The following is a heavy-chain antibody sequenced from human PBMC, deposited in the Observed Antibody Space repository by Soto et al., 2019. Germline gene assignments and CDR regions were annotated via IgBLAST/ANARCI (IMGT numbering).Heavy chain of an antibody. J-gene: IGHJ6*02. CDR3: AKCMHYYDSSGYSDYGMDV. Sequence: EVQLVESGGGLVQPGRSLRLSCAASGFTFDDYAMHWVRQAPGKGLEWVSGISWNSGSIGYADSVKGRFTISRDNAKNSLYLQMNSLRAEDTALYYCAKCMHYYDSSGYSDYGMDVWGQGTTVTVSS. D-gene: IGHD3-22*01. V-gene: IGHV3-9*01. CDR2: ISWNSGSI. CDR1: GFTFDDYA.